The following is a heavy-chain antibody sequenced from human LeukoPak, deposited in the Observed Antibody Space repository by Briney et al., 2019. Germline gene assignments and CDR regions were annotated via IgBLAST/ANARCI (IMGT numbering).Heavy chain of an antibody. CDR2: IGTAGDT. CDR3: ARGSPSLIAVAALYYFDY. V-gene: IGHV3-13*01. CDR1: GFTFSSYD. J-gene: IGHJ4*02. D-gene: IGHD6-19*01. Sequence: PGGSLRLSCAASGFTFSSYDMHWVRQATGKGLEWVSAIGTAGDTYYPGSVKGRFTISRENAKNSLYLQMNSLRAEDTAVYYCARGSPSLIAVAALYYFDYWGQGTLVTVSS.